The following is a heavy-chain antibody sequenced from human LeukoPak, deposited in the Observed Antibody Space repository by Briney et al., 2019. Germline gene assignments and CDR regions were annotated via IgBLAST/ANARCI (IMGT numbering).Heavy chain of an antibody. D-gene: IGHD6-13*01. J-gene: IGHJ4*02. Sequence: GGSLRLSCAASGFTFSSYWMSWVRQAPEKGLEWVANIKQDGSEKYYVDSVKGRFTISRDNAKNSLYLQMNSLRAEDTAVYYCARDLGSSSSWYGADFDYWGQGTLVTVSS. CDR1: GFTFSSYW. V-gene: IGHV3-7*01. CDR3: ARDLGSSSSWYGADFDY. CDR2: IKQDGSEK.